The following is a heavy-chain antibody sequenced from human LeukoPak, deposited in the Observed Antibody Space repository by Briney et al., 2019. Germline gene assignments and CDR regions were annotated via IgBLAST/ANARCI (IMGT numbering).Heavy chain of an antibody. D-gene: IGHD3-3*01. J-gene: IGHJ4*02. V-gene: IGHV3-23*01. CDR3: AKDAEITMLSVYYFDY. CDR2: ISGSGGTT. Sequence: SCKASGYTFTNYAMSWVRQAPGKGLEWVSTISGSGGTTYYADSVKGRFTISRDNSKNTLYLQMNSLRAEDTAVYYCAKDAEITMLSVYYFDYWGQGTLVTVSS. CDR1: GYTFTNYA.